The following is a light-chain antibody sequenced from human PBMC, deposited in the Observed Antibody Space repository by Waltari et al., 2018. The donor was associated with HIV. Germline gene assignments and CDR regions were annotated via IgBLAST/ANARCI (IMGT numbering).Light chain of an antibody. Sequence: QSALTQPPSASGSPGQSVTISCTGTSSDVGGSNHVSWYHHHPGKAPKILLYEVTSRPSGVPDRFSGSKSSNTASLTVSGLQADDEADYYCVSYAGVKNRWAFGGGTKLTVL. J-gene: IGLJ3*02. CDR2: EVT. CDR1: SSDVGGSNH. V-gene: IGLV2-8*01. CDR3: VSYAGVKNRWA.